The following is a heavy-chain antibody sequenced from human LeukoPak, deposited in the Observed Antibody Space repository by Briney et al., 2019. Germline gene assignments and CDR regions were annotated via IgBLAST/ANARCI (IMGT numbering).Heavy chain of an antibody. Sequence: GGSVKVSCEASGYTFTTYGIGWVRQAPGQGLEWMGWISGYNGNTYYAQKFQGRVTMTTDTSTSTAYMELRSLRSDDTAVYYCARTSHESVLYWSDPWGQGTLVNVSS. D-gene: IGHD3-16*01. CDR3: ARTSHESVLYWSDP. CDR2: ISGYNGNT. V-gene: IGHV1-18*01. J-gene: IGHJ5*02. CDR1: GYTFTTYG.